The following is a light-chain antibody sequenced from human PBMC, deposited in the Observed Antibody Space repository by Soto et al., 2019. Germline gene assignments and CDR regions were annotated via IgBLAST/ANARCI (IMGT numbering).Light chain of an antibody. V-gene: IGKV3-15*01. Sequence: EIVMTQSPATLSVSPGGRVTLSCRASQSVSINLAWYQQKPGQSPRLLVYGSSTRATGLPARFSGRGSGTEFTLTISSLQFEDFAVYYCQHYDNWPHTFGQGTKLEIK. CDR2: GSS. J-gene: IGKJ2*01. CDR1: QSVSIN. CDR3: QHYDNWPHT.